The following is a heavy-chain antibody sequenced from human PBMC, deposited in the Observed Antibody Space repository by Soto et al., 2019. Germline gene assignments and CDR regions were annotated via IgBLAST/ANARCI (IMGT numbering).Heavy chain of an antibody. CDR3: VSQRTTVPTQAYFDY. J-gene: IGHJ4*02. Sequence: SETLSLTCTVSGGSISSYYWSWIRLPPGKGLEWIGSVYYRGRSYSKSSVKSRVTISVDTSKNRFSLSLNSVTASDKAVYFCVSQRTTVPTQAYFDYWGPGALVTVSS. V-gene: IGHV4-59*08. D-gene: IGHD4-4*01. CDR1: GGSISSYY. CDR2: VYYRGRS.